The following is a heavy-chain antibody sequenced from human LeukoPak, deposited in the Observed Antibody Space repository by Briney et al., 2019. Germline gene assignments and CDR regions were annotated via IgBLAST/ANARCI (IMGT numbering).Heavy chain of an antibody. V-gene: IGHV3-64*01. CDR2: ISSNGGST. CDR1: GFTFSSYA. Sequence: GGSLRLSCAASGFTFSSYAMHWVRQAPGKGLEYVSAISSNGGSTYYASSVKGRFTISRDNSKNTLYLQMGSLRAEDMAVYYCARGSHYYDSSGYYVHYWGQGTLVTVSS. J-gene: IGHJ4*02. D-gene: IGHD3-22*01. CDR3: ARGSHYYDSSGYYVHY.